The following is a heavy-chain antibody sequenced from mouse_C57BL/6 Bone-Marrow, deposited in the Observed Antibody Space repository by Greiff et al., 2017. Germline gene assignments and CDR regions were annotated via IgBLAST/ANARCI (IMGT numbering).Heavy chain of an antibody. V-gene: IGHV1-81*01. CDR2: IYPRSGNT. Sequence: VKLVESGAELARPGASVKLSCKASGYTFTSYGISWVKQRTGQGLEWIGEIYPRSGNTYYNEKFKGKATLTADKSSSTAYMELRSLTSEDSAVYFCARPFITTVVAGDYWGQGTTLTVSS. J-gene: IGHJ2*01. CDR1: GYTFTSYG. D-gene: IGHD1-1*01. CDR3: ARPFITTVVAGDY.